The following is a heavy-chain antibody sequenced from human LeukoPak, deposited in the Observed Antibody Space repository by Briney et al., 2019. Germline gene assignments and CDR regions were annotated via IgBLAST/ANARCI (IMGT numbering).Heavy chain of an antibody. CDR3: ASDSSGQTRADDPFDI. J-gene: IGHJ3*02. CDR2: MNPNSGNT. V-gene: IGHV1-8*03. D-gene: IGHD6-19*01. Sequence: ASVKVSCKASGYTFTSSDINWVRQATGQGLEWMGWMNPNSGNTGYAQKFQGRIAITRDTSISTAYMELSSLTSEDTAVYFCASDSSGQTRADDPFDIWGQGTMVTVSS. CDR1: GYTFTSSD.